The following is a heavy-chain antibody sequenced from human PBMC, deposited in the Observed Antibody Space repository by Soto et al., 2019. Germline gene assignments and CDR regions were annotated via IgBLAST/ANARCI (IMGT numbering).Heavy chain of an antibody. CDR2: ISYDGSNK. D-gene: IGHD6-6*01. J-gene: IGHJ4*02. CDR3: ARDRRGYSSSFTGFDY. CDR1: GFTFSSYA. Sequence: QPGGSLRLSCAASGFTFSSYAMHWVRQAPGKGLEWVAVISYDGSNKYYADSVKGRFTISRDNSKNTLYLQMNSLRAEDTAVYYCARDRRGYSSSFTGFDYWGQGTLVTVSS. V-gene: IGHV3-30-3*01.